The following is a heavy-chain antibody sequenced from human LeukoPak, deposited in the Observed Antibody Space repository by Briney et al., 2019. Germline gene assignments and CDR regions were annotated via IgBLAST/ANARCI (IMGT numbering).Heavy chain of an antibody. V-gene: IGHV3-9*01. D-gene: IGHD3-3*01. J-gene: IGHJ6*04. Sequence: QPGRSLRLSCAASGFTFDDYAMHWVRQAPGKGLEWVSGISWNSGSIVYADSVKGRFTISRDNAKNSLYLQMNSLRAEDTALYYCAKAQYYDFWSGYSSLMDVWGKGTTVTVSS. CDR3: AKAQYYDFWSGYSSLMDV. CDR1: GFTFDDYA. CDR2: ISWNSGSI.